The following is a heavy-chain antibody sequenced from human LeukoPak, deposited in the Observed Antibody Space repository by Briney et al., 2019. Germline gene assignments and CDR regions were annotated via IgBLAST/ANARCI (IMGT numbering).Heavy chain of an antibody. Sequence: ASVTVSYKRSVYTLTELSMHWVRQAPGKGREGRGGFDPEDGETIYAQKFQGRVTMTEDTSTDTAYMELSSLRSEDTAVYYCATTQSVIRYYYYYMDVWGKGTTVTVSS. CDR3: ATTQSVIRYYYYYMDV. CDR1: VYTLTELS. D-gene: IGHD2-21*01. CDR2: FDPEDGET. J-gene: IGHJ6*03. V-gene: IGHV1-24*01.